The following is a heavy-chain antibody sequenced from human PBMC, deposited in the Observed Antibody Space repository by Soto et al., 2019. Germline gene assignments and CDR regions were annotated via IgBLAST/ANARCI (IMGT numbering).Heavy chain of an antibody. CDR2: IIPIFGIA. J-gene: IGHJ6*02. Sequence: VKVSCKASGGTFSRYSITWVRQAPGHGLEWIGRIIPIFGIASYAQKFQGRVTITADESTSTAYMELSSLRSDDTAVYYCAXXXXXXXXXLXPAAIDGMDVWG. CDR1: GGTFSRYS. V-gene: IGHV1-69*02. CDR3: AXXXXXXXXXLXPAAIDGMDV. D-gene: IGHD2-2*01.